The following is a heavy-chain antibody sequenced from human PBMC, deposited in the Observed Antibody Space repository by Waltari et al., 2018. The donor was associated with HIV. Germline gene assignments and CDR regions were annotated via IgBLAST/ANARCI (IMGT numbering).Heavy chain of an antibody. D-gene: IGHD6-6*01. CDR1: GYTFTSYG. CDR3: ARIAGLAARPISYWYFDL. CDR2: IRAYHGNT. V-gene: IGHV1-18*01. J-gene: IGHJ2*01. Sequence: QVQLVQSGAEVKKPGASVKVSCKASGYTFTSYGISWVRQAPGQGLEWMGWIRAYHGNTNYAQKLQGRVTMTTDTSTSTAYMELRSLRSDDTAVYYCARIAGLAARPISYWYFDLWGRGTLVTVSS.